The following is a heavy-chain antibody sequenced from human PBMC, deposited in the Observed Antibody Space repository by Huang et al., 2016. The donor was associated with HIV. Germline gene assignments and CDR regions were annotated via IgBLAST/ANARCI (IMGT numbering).Heavy chain of an antibody. D-gene: IGHD3-22*01. Sequence: QLQLQESGPGLVKPSDTLSLNCTISGGSIKSRNYYWGWVRQAPGKGLEWIGDIYYSGSPYYKPSLRSRVSLSVDTSKKQVTLKVNAVIAADTAVYYCARRQGSGYYFYFDYWGRGIPVTVSA. CDR1: GGSIKSRNYY. CDR3: ARRQGSGYYFYFDY. CDR2: IYYSGSP. V-gene: IGHV4-39*01. J-gene: IGHJ4*02.